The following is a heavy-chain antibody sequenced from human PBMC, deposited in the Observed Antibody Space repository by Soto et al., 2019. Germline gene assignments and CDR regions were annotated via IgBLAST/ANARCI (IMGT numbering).Heavy chain of an antibody. CDR3: ARGAVNVDTNYYYYGMDV. J-gene: IGHJ6*02. Sequence: GGSLRLSCAASGFTFSSYAMHWVRQAPGKGLEWVAVISYDGSNKYYADSVKGRFTISRDNSKNTLYLQMNSLRAEDTAVYYCARGAVNVDTNYYYYGMDVWGQGTTVTVSS. CDR2: ISYDGSNK. V-gene: IGHV3-30-3*01. D-gene: IGHD5-18*01. CDR1: GFTFSSYA.